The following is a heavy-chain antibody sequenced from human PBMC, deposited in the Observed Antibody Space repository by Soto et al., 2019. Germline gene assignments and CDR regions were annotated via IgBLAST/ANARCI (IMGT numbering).Heavy chain of an antibody. CDR2: IIPIFGTA. CDR1: GGTFSSYA. J-gene: IGHJ6*02. V-gene: IGHV1-69*01. D-gene: IGHD5-12*01. Sequence: QVQLVQSGAEVKKPGSSVKVSCKASGGTFSSYAISWVRQAPGQGLEWMGGIIPIFGTANYAQKFQGRVTITADESTSTAYLELSSLRSEDTAVYYCARDGREMATISDLHYYYGMDVWGQGTTVTVSS. CDR3: ARDGREMATISDLHYYYGMDV.